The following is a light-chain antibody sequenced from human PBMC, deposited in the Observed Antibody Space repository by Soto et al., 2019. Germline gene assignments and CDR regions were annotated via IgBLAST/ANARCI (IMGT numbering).Light chain of an antibody. Sequence: QSVLTQPPSVSGAPGQRVTMSCTGSSYNIGAGYHVHWYQQLPGTAPKLLIYGNNNRPSGVPDRFSGSKSGTSASLAISGLQAEDEADYYCQSYDSSLTNSVFGGGTKLTVL. V-gene: IGLV1-40*01. CDR3: QSYDSSLTNSV. CDR1: SYNIGAGYH. CDR2: GNN. J-gene: IGLJ3*02.